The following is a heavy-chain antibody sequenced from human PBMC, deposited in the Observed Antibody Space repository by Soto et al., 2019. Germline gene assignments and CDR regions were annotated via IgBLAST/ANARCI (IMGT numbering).Heavy chain of an antibody. CDR3: ARDGCSGSNCLNWFDP. J-gene: IGHJ5*02. D-gene: IGHD2-15*01. CDR1: GFTFSSYR. V-gene: IGHV3-48*01. Sequence: PGASLRLSFAASGFTFSSYRMNWVRQAPWNGLEWVSYLSSSSTTKYYADSVKGRFTISRDNAKNSLYLQMNSLRAEDTAVYYCARDGCSGSNCLNWFDPWGQGP. CDR2: LSSSSTTK.